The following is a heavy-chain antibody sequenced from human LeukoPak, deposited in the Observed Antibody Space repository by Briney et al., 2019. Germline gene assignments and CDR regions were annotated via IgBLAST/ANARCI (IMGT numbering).Heavy chain of an antibody. J-gene: IGHJ4*02. CDR3: GRSEVTIPDSY. Sequence: GGSLRLSCAASGFDFSNYWMSWVRQAPGKGLEWMANINYDGSEKYYVDSVKGRFTISRDNAKNSLYLQMNSLRVEDTAVYYCGRSEVTIPDSYWGQGTLVTVSS. V-gene: IGHV3-7*01. CDR1: GFDFSNYW. CDR2: INYDGSEK. D-gene: IGHD2-21*02.